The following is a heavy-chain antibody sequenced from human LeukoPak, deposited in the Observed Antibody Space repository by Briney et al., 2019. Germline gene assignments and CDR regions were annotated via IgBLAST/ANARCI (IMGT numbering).Heavy chain of an antibody. J-gene: IGHJ4*02. D-gene: IGHD6-13*01. V-gene: IGHV4-59*01. CDR2: IHYSGST. Sequence: PSETLSLTCTVSGGSISSYYWSWIRQPPGKELEWIGYIHYSGSTNYNPSLKSRVTMSVDTSKNQFSLKLTSVTAADTAVYYCARGGSSSSWPFYYWGQGTLVTASS. CDR3: ARGGSSSSWPFYY. CDR1: GGSISSYY.